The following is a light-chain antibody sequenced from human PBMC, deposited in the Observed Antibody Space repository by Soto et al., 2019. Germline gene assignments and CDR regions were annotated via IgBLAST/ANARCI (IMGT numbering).Light chain of an antibody. V-gene: IGKV3-20*01. Sequence: IVMTQSPATLSVSPGERTTLSCRASQSISRYLAWYQQKPGQGPRLLIYGASSRATGTPDRFSGSGSGTDFTLTINRLEPEDFALYYCQKYGCSPTTFGQGTKVDSK. CDR2: GAS. CDR3: QKYGCSPTT. CDR1: QSISRY. J-gene: IGKJ1*01.